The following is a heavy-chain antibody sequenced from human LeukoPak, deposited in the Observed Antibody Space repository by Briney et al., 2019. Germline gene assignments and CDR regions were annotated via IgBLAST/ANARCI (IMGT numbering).Heavy chain of an antibody. V-gene: IGHV1-69*04. CDR1: GGTFSSYA. CDR2: IIPILGIA. CDR3: ARGPYRHYDFWSGYYTDLSFDY. D-gene: IGHD3-3*01. J-gene: IGHJ4*02. Sequence: ASVKVSCKASGGTFSSYAISWVRQAPGQGLEWMGRIIPILGIANYAQKFQGRVTITADKSTSTAYMELSSLRSEDTAVYYCARGPYRHYDFWSGYYTDLSFDYWGQGTLVTVSS.